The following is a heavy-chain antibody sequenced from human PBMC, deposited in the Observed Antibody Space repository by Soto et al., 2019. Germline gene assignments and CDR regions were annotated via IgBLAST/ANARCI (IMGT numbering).Heavy chain of an antibody. D-gene: IGHD3-16*01. CDR2: IYYTGGT. CDR3: AGGGGGDHDWFDP. Sequence: QVQLQESGPGLVKPSETLSLTCTVSGGSISGYYWSWIRQPPGKGLEWIGHIYYTGGTNNNPSLRRRVHTSVDPSKNEPPRKLNCVTAVHTSVYYCAGGGGGDHDWFDPWGQGPLVTVSS. CDR1: GGSISGYY. J-gene: IGHJ5*02. V-gene: IGHV4-59*01.